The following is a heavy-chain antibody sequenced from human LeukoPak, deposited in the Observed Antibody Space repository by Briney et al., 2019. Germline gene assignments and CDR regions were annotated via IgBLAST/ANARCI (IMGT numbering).Heavy chain of an antibody. D-gene: IGHD3-10*01. V-gene: IGHV4-31*03. CDR2: IYYSGST. Sequence: ASQTLSLTCTVSGGSISSGGYYWSWIRQHPGKGLEWIGYIYYSGSTYYNPSLKSRVTISVDTSKNQFSLKLSSVTAADTAVYYCARVGQFRKLLWFGESRNWFDPWGGGGLVTVSS. J-gene: IGHJ5*02. CDR1: GGSISSGGYY. CDR3: ARVGQFRKLLWFGESRNWFDP.